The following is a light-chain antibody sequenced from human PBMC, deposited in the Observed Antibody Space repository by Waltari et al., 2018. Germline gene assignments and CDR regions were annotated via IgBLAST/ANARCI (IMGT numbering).Light chain of an antibody. CDR1: QDVQKY. CDR3: QQSYSPPPIT. CDR2: AGS. V-gene: IGKV1-39*01. Sequence: DIRLTQYPSHLSASVGDRVTITCRASQDVQKYLNWYQQKPGQAPKLLIYAGSSLQSGVPSRFSGSGFGTDFTLTITSLQPEYFGSYYCQQSYSPPPITFGQGTRLEIK. J-gene: IGKJ5*01.